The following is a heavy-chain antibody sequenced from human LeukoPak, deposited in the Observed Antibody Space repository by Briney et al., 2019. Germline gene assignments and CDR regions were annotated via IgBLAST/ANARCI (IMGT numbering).Heavy chain of an antibody. V-gene: IGHV1-2*02. D-gene: IGHD4-17*01. CDR1: GYTFTGYY. CDR2: INPNSGGT. CDR3: ARSPKYGDLHGMDV. Sequence: ASVKVSCKASGYTFTGYYMHWVRQAPGQGLEWMGWINPNSGGTNYAQKFQGRVTMTRDTSISTAYMELSRLRSDDTAVYYCARSPKYGDLHGMDVWGQGTTVTVSS. J-gene: IGHJ6*02.